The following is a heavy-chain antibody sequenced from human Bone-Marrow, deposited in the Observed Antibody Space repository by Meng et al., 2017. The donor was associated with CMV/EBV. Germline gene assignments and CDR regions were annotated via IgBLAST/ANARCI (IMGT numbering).Heavy chain of an antibody. D-gene: IGHD2-2*01. CDR1: GYTFTSYG. J-gene: IGHJ6*02. Sequence: ASVTVSCKPSGYTFTSYGISWVRQAPGQGLEWMGWISAYNGNTNYAQKLQGRVTMTTDTSTSTAYMEPRTLRSDDTAVYDCARWDIVVVPAPPDGMDVWGQGTTVTVSS. CDR3: ARWDIVVVPAPPDGMDV. V-gene: IGHV1-18*01. CDR2: ISAYNGNT.